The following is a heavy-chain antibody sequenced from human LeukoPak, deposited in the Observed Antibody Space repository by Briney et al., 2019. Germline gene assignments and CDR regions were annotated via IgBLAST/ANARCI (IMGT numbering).Heavy chain of an antibody. J-gene: IGHJ5*02. V-gene: IGHV1-2*02. CDR2: IKPNNGGT. D-gene: IGHD2-2*01. CDR3: ARARGDIVVVPAAIWFDP. Sequence: ASVNVSCKASGYTFTGYYMHWVRQAPGQGLEWKGWIKPNNGGTNYAQKFQGRVTMTRDTSISTAYMELSRLRSDDTAVYYCARARGDIVVVPAAIWFDPWGQGTLVTVSS. CDR1: GYTFTGYY.